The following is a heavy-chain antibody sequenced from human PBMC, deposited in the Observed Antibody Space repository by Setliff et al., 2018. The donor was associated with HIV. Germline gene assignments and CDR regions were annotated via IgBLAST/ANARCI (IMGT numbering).Heavy chain of an antibody. CDR3: AGGRYYFDD. CDR2: INTNSGNP. CDR1: GDTFTNYA. Sequence: ASVKVSCKASGDTFTNYAMNWVRQAPGQGLEWMGWINTNSGNPTYAQGFTGRFVFSLDTSVTTTYLQISSLKADDTAVYYCAGGRYYFDDWVPETLLVTVSS. D-gene: IGHD3-9*01. J-gene: IGHJ4*03. V-gene: IGHV7-4-1*02.